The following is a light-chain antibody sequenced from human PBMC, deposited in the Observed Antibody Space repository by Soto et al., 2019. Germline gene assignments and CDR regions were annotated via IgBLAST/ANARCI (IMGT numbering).Light chain of an antibody. CDR1: TSNIGAPYD. V-gene: IGLV1-40*01. J-gene: IGLJ3*02. Sequence: QSVLTQPPSVSGAPGQRVSISCTGSTSNIGAPYDVHWYQHLPGAAPKLLIYGDNNRPSGVPDRFSGSKSGTSASLAITGLQAEDEADYYCQSYDSSLSGWVFGGGTKVTVL. CDR2: GDN. CDR3: QSYDSSLSGWV.